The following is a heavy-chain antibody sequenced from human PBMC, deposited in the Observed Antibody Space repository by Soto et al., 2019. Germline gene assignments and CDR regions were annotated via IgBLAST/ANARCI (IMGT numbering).Heavy chain of an antibody. V-gene: IGHV3-48*03. J-gene: IGHJ4*02. CDR2: IGSSGSVI. CDR3: ARDICDSGGYYYFDY. D-gene: IGHD3-22*01. CDR1: GFTFSSYE. Sequence: GSLRLSCAASGFTFSSYEMNWVRQAPGKGLEWLSYIGSSGSVIYYADSVMGRFTISRDNAKNSLYLQMNSLRAEDTAVYYCARDICDSGGYYYFDYWGQGTLVTVSS.